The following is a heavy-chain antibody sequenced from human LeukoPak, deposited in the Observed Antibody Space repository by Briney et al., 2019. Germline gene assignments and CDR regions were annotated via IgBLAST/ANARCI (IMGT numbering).Heavy chain of an antibody. D-gene: IGHD6-13*01. V-gene: IGHV3-30*02. Sequence: PGGSLRLSCAASGFTFSSYGMHWVRQAPGKGLEWVAFIRYDGSNKYYADSVKGRFTISRDNAKNSLYLQMNSLRAEDTAVYYCARGSSWYVGFDPWGQGTLVTVSS. CDR1: GFTFSSYG. CDR2: IRYDGSNK. J-gene: IGHJ5*02. CDR3: ARGSSWYVGFDP.